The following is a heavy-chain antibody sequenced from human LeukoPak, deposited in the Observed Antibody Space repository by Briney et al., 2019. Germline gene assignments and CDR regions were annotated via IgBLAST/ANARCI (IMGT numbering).Heavy chain of an antibody. CDR2: IYPDDSDT. CDR1: GYSFTSYW. J-gene: IGHJ4*02. D-gene: IGHD2-15*01. CDR3: TRAFRCSGGRCYADY. V-gene: IGHV5-51*01. Sequence: GESLKISCKGSGYSFTSYWIAWVRQMPEKGLEWMGIIYPDDSDTRYSPSFQGQVTISADKSISTAYLQWSSLKASDTAMYYCTRAFRCSGGRCYADYWGQGTPVTVSS.